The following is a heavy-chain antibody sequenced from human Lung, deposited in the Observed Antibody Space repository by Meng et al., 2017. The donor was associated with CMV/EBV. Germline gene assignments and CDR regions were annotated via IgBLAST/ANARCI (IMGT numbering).Heavy chain of an antibody. CDR1: DYSFTSYG. CDR3: ARSITIYRIDV. D-gene: IGHD3-3*01. J-gene: IGHJ6*02. V-gene: IGHV1-18*01. Sequence: ASVXVSCKASDYSFTSYGISWVRQAPGQGLEWMGWINTYKGNTNYAQKFQGRVTMTGETSTSTVYMEVRGLRFDDTAIYYCARSITIYRIDVWGLGTAVTVSS. CDR2: INTYKGNT.